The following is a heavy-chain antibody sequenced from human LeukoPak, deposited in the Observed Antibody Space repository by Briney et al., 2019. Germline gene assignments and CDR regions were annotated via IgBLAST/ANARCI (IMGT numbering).Heavy chain of an antibody. CDR1: GFTVSNNY. Sequence: PGGSLRLSCAASGFTVSNNYMSWVRQAPGKGLEWVSAISGSGGSTCYADSVKGRFTISRDNSKNTLYLQMNSLRAEDTAVYYCAKSGMGEILNDYWGQGTLVTASS. CDR2: ISGSGGST. D-gene: IGHD1-26*01. J-gene: IGHJ4*02. V-gene: IGHV3-23*01. CDR3: AKSGMGEILNDY.